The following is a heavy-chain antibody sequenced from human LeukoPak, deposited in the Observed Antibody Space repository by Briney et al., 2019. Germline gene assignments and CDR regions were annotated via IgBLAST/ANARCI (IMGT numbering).Heavy chain of an antibody. V-gene: IGHV1-8*03. CDR2: MNPNSGNT. D-gene: IGHD3-3*01. CDR1: GYTFTSYD. Sequence: ASVKVSCKAPGYTFTSYDINWVRQATGQGLEWMGWMNPNSGNTGYAQKFQGRVTITRNTSISTAYMELSSLRSEDTAVYYCARTLRDFWSGYPFDYWGQGTLVTVSS. CDR3: ARTLRDFWSGYPFDY. J-gene: IGHJ4*02.